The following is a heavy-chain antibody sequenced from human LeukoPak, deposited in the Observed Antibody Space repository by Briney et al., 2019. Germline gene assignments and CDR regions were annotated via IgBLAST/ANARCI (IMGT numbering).Heavy chain of an antibody. V-gene: IGHV4-31*01. D-gene: IGHD3-10*01. CDR3: AREAPQLRFDYYYGMDV. J-gene: IGHJ6*02. CDR2: IYYSGST. CDR1: GGSISSGGYY. Sequence: SETLSLTCTVSGGSISSGGYYWSWIRQHPGKGLEWIGYIYYSGSTYYNPSLKSQVTISVDTSKNQFSLKLSSVTAADTAVYYCAREAPQLRFDYYYGMDVWGQGTTVTVSS.